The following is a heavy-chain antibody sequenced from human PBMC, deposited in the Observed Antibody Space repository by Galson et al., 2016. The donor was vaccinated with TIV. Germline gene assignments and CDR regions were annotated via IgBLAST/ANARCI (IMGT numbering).Heavy chain of an antibody. Sequence: SETLSLTCAVSDGSINSDIYYWAWIRQAPGKGLEWVGSVWHSGAMYQNPSLRSRHTMSVDTSKNQFSLRLSSVTAADTAVYYCARHSGAVAGYDYGMDVWGQGTTVTVSS. J-gene: IGHJ6*02. CDR3: ARHSGAVAGYDYGMDV. D-gene: IGHD6-19*01. CDR2: VWHSGAM. CDR1: DGSINSDIYY. V-gene: IGHV4-39*01.